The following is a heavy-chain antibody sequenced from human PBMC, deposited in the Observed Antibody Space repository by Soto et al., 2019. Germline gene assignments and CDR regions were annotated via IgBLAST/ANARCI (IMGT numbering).Heavy chain of an antibody. CDR3: ARRYCSSTSCYRTLGY. J-gene: IGHJ4*02. D-gene: IGHD2-2*02. V-gene: IGHV1-2*02. CDR1: GYTFTGYY. CDR2: INPNSGGT. Sequence: ASVKVSCKASGYTFTGYYMHWVRQAPGQGLEWMGWINPNSGGTNYAQKFQGRVTMTRDTSISTAYMELSRLRSDDTAVYYCARRYCSSTSCYRTLGYWGQGTLGTVSS.